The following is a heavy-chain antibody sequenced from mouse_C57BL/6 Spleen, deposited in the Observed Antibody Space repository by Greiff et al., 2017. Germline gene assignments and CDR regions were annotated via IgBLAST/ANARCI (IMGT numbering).Heavy chain of an antibody. J-gene: IGHJ4*01. CDR1: GYTFTSYW. CDR2: IDPNSGGT. CDR3: ERSDYGSSYSAMDY. V-gene: IGHV1-72*01. Sequence: QVQLQQPGAELVKPGASVKLSCKASGYTFTSYWMHWVKQRPGRGLEWIGRIDPNSGGTNYNEKFKSKATLTVDKPSSTAYMQLISLTSEDSAVYECERSDYGSSYSAMDYWGQGTSVTVSS. D-gene: IGHD1-1*01.